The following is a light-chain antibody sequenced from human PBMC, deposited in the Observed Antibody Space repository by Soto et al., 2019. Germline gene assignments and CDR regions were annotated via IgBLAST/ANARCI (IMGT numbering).Light chain of an antibody. CDR3: QQYNTYPLT. J-gene: IGKJ4*01. V-gene: IGKV1-5*03. CDR1: QNIAIW. Sequence: DIPMTXSPSTLSASXXXXVTITCRASQNIAIWLAWYQQKPGKAPKLLLYRASSLESGVPSRFSGSGFGTEFTLTISSLQPDDFATYYCQQYNTYPLTFGGGTKVEIK. CDR2: RAS.